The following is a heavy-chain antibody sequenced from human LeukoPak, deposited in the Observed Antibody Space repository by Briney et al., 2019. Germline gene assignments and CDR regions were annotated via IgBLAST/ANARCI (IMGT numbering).Heavy chain of an antibody. Sequence: PSETLSLTCTVSGGSISSYYWSWIRQPPGKGLEWIGYIYYSGSTNYNPSLKSRVTISVDTSKNQFSLKLSSVTAADTAVYYCAGTFRVRHRYFDYWGQGTLVTVSS. CDR1: GGSISSYY. J-gene: IGHJ4*02. D-gene: IGHD3-10*01. V-gene: IGHV4-59*01. CDR3: AGTFRVRHRYFDY. CDR2: IYYSGST.